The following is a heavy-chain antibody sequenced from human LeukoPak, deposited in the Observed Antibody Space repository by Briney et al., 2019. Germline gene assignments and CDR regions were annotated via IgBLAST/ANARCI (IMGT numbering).Heavy chain of an antibody. Sequence: SSETLSLTCTASGGSISSGGYYWSWIRQPPGKGLEWIGYIYHSGSTYYNPSLKSRVTISVDRSKNQFSLKLSSVTAADTAVYYCARDQRGYSGYPLTCWGQGTLVTVSS. CDR2: IYHSGST. V-gene: IGHV4-30-2*01. CDR1: GGSISSGGYY. D-gene: IGHD5-12*01. J-gene: IGHJ4*02. CDR3: ARDQRGYSGYPLTC.